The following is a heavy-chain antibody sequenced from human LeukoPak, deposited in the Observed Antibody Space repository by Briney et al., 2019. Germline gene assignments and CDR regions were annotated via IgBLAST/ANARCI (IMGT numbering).Heavy chain of an antibody. D-gene: IGHD1-26*01. CDR2: IYYSGST. CDR3: ARNPNYKGSSAIYFDY. V-gene: IGHV4-31*03. CDR1: GGSISSGGYY. J-gene: IGHJ4*02. Sequence: PSQTLSLTCTVSGGSISSGGYYWSWIRQHPGKGLEWIGYIYYSGSTYYNPSLKSRVTISVDTSENQFSLKLSSVTAADTAVYYCARNPNYKGSSAIYFDYWGQGTLVTVSS.